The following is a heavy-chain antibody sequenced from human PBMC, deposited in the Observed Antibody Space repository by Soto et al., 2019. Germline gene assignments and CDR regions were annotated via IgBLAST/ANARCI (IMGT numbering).Heavy chain of an antibody. CDR2: IKQDGSEK. D-gene: IGHD2-21*02. V-gene: IGHV3-7*01. CDR3: AREVGDHYFDY. J-gene: IGHJ4*02. CDR1: GFTCSSYW. Sequence: GGSLRLSCAASGFTCSSYWMSWVRQAPGKGLEWVANIKQDGSEKYYVDSVKGRFTISRDNAKNSLYLQMNSRRAEDTAVYYCAREVGDHYFDYWGQGTLVT.